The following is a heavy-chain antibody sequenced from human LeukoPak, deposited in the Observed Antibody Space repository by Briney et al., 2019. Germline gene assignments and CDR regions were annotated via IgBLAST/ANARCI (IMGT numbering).Heavy chain of an antibody. CDR2: IIPILGIA. J-gene: IGHJ6*02. V-gene: IGHV1-69*04. Sequence: SVKVSCKASGGTFSSYAISWVRQAPGQGLEWMGRIIPILGIANYAQKFQGRVTITADKSTSTAYMELSSLRSGDTAVYYCARYLSSLYYYYGMDVWGQGTTVTVSS. CDR3: ARYLSSLYYYYGMDV. CDR1: GGTFSSYA.